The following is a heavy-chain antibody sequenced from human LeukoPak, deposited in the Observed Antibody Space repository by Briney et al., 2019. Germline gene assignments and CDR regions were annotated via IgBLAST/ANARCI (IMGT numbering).Heavy chain of an antibody. CDR2: MNPNSGNT. D-gene: IGHD3-10*01. V-gene: IGHV1-8*01. Sequence: GASVKVSCKASGYTFTSYDINWVRQATGQGLEWMGWMNPNSGNTGYAQKFQGRVTMTRNTSISTAYMELSSLRSEDTAVYYCARVWFGEFSFDPWGRGTLVTVSS. J-gene: IGHJ5*02. CDR3: ARVWFGEFSFDP. CDR1: GYTFTSYD.